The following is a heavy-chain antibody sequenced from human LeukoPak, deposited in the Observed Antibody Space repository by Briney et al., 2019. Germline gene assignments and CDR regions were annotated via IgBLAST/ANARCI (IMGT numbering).Heavy chain of an antibody. J-gene: IGHJ5*02. CDR3: IRDFRSADL. CDR1: GFTFSNFW. Sequence: GGSLRLSCAASGFTFSNFWMHWVRQPPGKGLVWVSRIYVDGRTTNYADSVKGRFTISRDNAKNTVYLEMNSLSVEDTATYYCIRDFRSADLWGQGTLVTVTS. CDR2: IYVDGRTT. V-gene: IGHV3-74*01.